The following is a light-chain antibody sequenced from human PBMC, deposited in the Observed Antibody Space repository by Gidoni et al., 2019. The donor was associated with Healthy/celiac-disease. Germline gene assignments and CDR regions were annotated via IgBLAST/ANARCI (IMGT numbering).Light chain of an antibody. Sequence: DIVLTQSPATLSLSPGERATLSCRASQSVSSYLAWYQQKPGQAPRLLIYDASNRATGIPARFSGSGSGTDFTLTISSLDPEDFAVYYCQQRSNWPPITFGQGTRLEIK. CDR3: QQRSNWPPIT. CDR1: QSVSSY. V-gene: IGKV3-11*01. J-gene: IGKJ5*01. CDR2: DAS.